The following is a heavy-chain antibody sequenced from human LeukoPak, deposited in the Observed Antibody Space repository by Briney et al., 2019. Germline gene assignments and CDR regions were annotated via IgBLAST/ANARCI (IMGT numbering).Heavy chain of an antibody. CDR2: INHSGST. D-gene: IGHD3-22*01. Sequence: SETLSLTCAVYGGSFSGYYWSWIRQPPGKGLEWIGEINHSGSTNYNPSLKSRVTISVDTSKNQFSLKLSSVTAADTAVYYCARRDYYDSSGYSWFDPWGQGTLVTVSS. J-gene: IGHJ5*02. CDR1: GGSFSGYY. CDR3: ARRDYYDSSGYSWFDP. V-gene: IGHV4-34*01.